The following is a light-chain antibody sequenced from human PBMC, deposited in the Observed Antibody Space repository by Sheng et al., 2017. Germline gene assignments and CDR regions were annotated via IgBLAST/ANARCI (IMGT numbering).Light chain of an antibody. CDR1: QSVSSSY. J-gene: IGKJ1*01. Sequence: EIVLTQSPGTLSLSPGERATLSCRASQSVSSSYLAWYQQKPGQAPRLLIYDASNRATGIPARFSGIGSGTDFTLAISSLESEDFAVYYCQQRSNWPPTRTFGQGTKVEIK. CDR2: DAS. CDR3: QQRSNWPPTRT. V-gene: IGKV3D-20*02.